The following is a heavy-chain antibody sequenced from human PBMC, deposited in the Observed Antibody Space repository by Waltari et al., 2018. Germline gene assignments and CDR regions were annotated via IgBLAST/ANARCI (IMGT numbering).Heavy chain of an antibody. V-gene: IGHV4-39*07. J-gene: IGHJ4*02. CDR2: IYYSGST. D-gene: IGHD4-17*01. CDR1: GGSISSSSYY. Sequence: QLQLQESGPGLVKPSETLSLTCTVSGGSISSSSYYWGWIRQPPGKGLEWIGSIYYSGSTYYNPSLKSRVTISVDTSKNQFSRKLSSVTAADTAVYYCARHGDYGIDFWGQGTLVTVSS. CDR3: ARHGDYGIDF.